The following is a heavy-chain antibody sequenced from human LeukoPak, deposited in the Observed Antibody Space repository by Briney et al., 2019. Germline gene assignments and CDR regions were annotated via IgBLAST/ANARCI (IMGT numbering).Heavy chain of an antibody. D-gene: IGHD3-10*01. V-gene: IGHV4-34*01. J-gene: IGHJ5*02. Sequence: PSETLSLTRAVYGGSFSGYYWSWIRQPPGKGLEWIGEINHSGSTNYNPSLKSRVTISVDTSKNQFSLKLSSVTAADTAVYYCARQARRGVPVRIKVPNWFDPWGQGTLVTVSS. CDR3: ARQARRGVPVRIKVPNWFDP. CDR1: GGSFSGYY. CDR2: INHSGST.